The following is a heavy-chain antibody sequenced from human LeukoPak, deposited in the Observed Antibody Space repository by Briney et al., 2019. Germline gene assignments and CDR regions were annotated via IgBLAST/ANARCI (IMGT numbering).Heavy chain of an antibody. J-gene: IGHJ3*02. V-gene: IGHV1-69*13. CDR3: AREGATTYAFDI. CDR1: GGTFSSYA. Sequence: SVKVSCKASGGTFSSYAISWVRQAPGQGLEWMGGIIPIFGTANYAQKFQGRATITADESTSTAYMELSSLRSEDTAVYYCAREGATTYAFDIWGQGTMVTVSS. D-gene: IGHD1-26*01. CDR2: IIPIFGTA.